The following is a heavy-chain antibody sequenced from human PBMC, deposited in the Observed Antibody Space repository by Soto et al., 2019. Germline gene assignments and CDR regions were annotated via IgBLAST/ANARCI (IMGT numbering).Heavy chain of an antibody. CDR2: IYHSGST. D-gene: IGHD3-10*01. CDR1: GGSISSGGYS. CDR3: ARGFDYYGSGTPPTWFDP. J-gene: IGHJ5*02. V-gene: IGHV4-30-2*01. Sequence: SETLSLTCAVSGGSISSGGYSWSWIRHPPGKGLEWIGYIYHSGSTYYNPSLKSRVTISVDRSKNQFSLKLSSVTAADTAVYYCARGFDYYGSGTPPTWFDPWGQGTLVTVSS.